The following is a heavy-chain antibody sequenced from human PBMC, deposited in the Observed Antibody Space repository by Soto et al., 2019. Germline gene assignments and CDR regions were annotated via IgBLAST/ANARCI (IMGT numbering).Heavy chain of an antibody. J-gene: IGHJ6*03. CDR3: AKAGCSGGSCYSGYYYYYMDV. Sequence: QVQLVESGGGVVQPGRSLRLSCAASGFTFSSYSMHWVRQAPGKGLEWVAVISYDGSNKYYADSVKGRFTISRDNSKNTLYLQMNSLRAEDTAVYYCAKAGCSGGSCYSGYYYYYMDVWGKGTTVTVSS. CDR2: ISYDGSNK. CDR1: GFTFSSYS. V-gene: IGHV3-30*18. D-gene: IGHD2-15*01.